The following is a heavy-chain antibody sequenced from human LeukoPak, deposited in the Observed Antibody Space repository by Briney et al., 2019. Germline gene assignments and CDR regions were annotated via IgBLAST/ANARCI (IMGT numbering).Heavy chain of an antibody. CDR3: VKDMSVAAIAWELDY. V-gene: IGHV3-30*18. D-gene: IGHD6-19*01. CDR2: ISYDGSNK. J-gene: IGHJ4*02. Sequence: GGSLRLSCAASGFTFSSYGMHWVRQAPGKGLEWVAVISYDGSNKYYADSVKGRFTISRDNSKNTLYLQMISLRVEDTAFYYCVKDMSVAAIAWELDYWGQGALVTVSS. CDR1: GFTFSSYG.